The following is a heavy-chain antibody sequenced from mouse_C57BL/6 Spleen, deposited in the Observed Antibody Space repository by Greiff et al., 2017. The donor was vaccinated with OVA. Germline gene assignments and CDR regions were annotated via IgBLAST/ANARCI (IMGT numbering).Heavy chain of an antibody. CDR3: AREIMVTTVVATRYFDY. J-gene: IGHJ2*01. D-gene: IGHD1-1*01. CDR2: IDPSDSYT. Sequence: QVQLQQPGAELVRPGTSVKLSCKASGYTFTSYWMHWVKQRPGQGLEWIGVIDPSDSYTNYNQTFKGKATLTVDTTSSTAYMQLSSLTSEDSAVYYCAREIMVTTVVATRYFDYWGQGTTLTVSS. CDR1: GYTFTSYW. V-gene: IGHV1-59*01.